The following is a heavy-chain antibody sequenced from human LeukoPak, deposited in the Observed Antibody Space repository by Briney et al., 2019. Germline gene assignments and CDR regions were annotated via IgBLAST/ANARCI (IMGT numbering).Heavy chain of an antibody. V-gene: IGHV3-7*04. Sequence: GGSLRLSCAASGFTFSSYWMTWVRQVPGKGLEWVANIKQDGSEKYYVDSVKGRFTISRDNAKNSLYLQMNSLRAEDTAVYYCARDPLLYSSHFDYWGLGTLVTVSS. CDR2: IKQDGSEK. D-gene: IGHD5-18*01. CDR1: GFTFSSYW. CDR3: ARDPLLYSSHFDY. J-gene: IGHJ4*02.